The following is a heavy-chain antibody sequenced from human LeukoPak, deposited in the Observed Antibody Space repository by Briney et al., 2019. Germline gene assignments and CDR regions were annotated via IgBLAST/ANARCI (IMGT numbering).Heavy chain of an antibody. CDR1: GFTFSSYA. D-gene: IGHD3-22*01. CDR2: ISGSGGST. CDR3: AKDVHYDSSGYDAFDI. J-gene: IGHJ3*02. Sequence: PGGSLRLSCAASGFTFSSYAMSWVRQAPGKGLEWVSAISGSGGSTYYADSVKGRFTISRDNSKNTLYLQMNSLRAEDTAVYYCAKDVHYDSSGYDAFDIWGQGTMVTVSS. V-gene: IGHV3-23*01.